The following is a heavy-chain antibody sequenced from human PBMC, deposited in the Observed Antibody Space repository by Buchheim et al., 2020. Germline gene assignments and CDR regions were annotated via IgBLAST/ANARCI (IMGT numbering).Heavy chain of an antibody. D-gene: IGHD2-2*01. Sequence: QVQLVESGGGVVQPGRSLRLSCAASGFTFSSYGMHWVRQAPGKGLEWVAVISYDGSNKYYADSVKGRFTISRDNSKNTLSLQMNSLRAEDTAVYYCAKEVPGHFDYWGQGTL. CDR1: GFTFSSYG. CDR3: AKEVPGHFDY. V-gene: IGHV3-30*18. J-gene: IGHJ4*02. CDR2: ISYDGSNK.